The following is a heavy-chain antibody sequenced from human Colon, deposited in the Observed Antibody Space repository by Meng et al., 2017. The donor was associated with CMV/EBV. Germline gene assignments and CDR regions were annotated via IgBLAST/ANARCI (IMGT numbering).Heavy chain of an antibody. CDR1: GYTFTANH. CDR2: IYPQDGGT. J-gene: IGHJ4*02. V-gene: IGHV1-2*02. D-gene: IGHD6-13*01. Sequence: QVQRVRSGSEMKKPGDSVKVSCKTSGYTFTANHVHWVRKAPGQGLEWMGWIYPQDGGTYFAQKFQDRVTLTRDTSITTAYMELSGLTSDDTAIYYCVRESWYFDFWGEGTLVTVSS. CDR3: VRESWYFDF.